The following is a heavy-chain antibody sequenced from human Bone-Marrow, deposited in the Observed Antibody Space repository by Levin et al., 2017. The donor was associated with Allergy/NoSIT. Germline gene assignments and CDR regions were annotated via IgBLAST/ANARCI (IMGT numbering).Heavy chain of an antibody. V-gene: IGHV3-30*01. CDR2: FSFDGINE. Sequence: LSLTCAASGFNFRSSAMHWVRQAPGKGLEWLQIFSFDGINEFNAASVRARFTISRDNSKNTLYLKMNGLTPEDTAVYYCARRSGIANSRSPGAFDIWGQGTMVTVSS. J-gene: IGHJ3*02. CDR1: GFNFRSSA. D-gene: IGHD2/OR15-2a*01. CDR3: ARRSGIANSRSPGAFDI.